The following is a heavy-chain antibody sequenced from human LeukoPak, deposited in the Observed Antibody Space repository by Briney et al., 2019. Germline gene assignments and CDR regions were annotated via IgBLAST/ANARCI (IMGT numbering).Heavy chain of an antibody. D-gene: IGHD2-15*01. CDR2: ISYDGSNK. J-gene: IGHJ6*02. CDR3: ARDLVGGDV. CDR1: GFTFSGYG. V-gene: IGHV3-30*03. Sequence: GGSLRLSCAASGFTFSGYGMHWVRQAPGKGLEWVAVISYDGSNKYYADSVKGRFTISRDNSKNTLYLQMNSLRAEDTAVYYCARDLVGGDVWGQGTTVTVSS.